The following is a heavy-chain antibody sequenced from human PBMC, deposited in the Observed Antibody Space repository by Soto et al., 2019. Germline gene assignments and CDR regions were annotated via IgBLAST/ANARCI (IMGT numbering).Heavy chain of an antibody. V-gene: IGHV1-69*08. Sequence: QVQLVQSGAEVKKPGSSVKVSCKASGGTFSSYTIRWVRQAPGQGLEWMGRIIPILGIANYAQKFQGRDTINADKSTSTAYMELSSLRSEDTAVYYCAIERRAPIAAAASNYFDYWGQGTLVTVSS. J-gene: IGHJ4*02. CDR1: GGTFSSYT. D-gene: IGHD6-13*01. CDR2: IIPILGIA. CDR3: AIERRAPIAAAASNYFDY.